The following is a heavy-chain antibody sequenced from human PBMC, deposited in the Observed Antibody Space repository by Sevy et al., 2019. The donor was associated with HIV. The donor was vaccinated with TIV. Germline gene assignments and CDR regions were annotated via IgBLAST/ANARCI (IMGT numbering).Heavy chain of an antibody. CDR1: GYSFTSYW. Sequence: GESLKISCKGSGYSFTSYWIGWVRQMPGKGLEWMGIIYPGDSDTRYSPSFQGQVNISADKSISTTYLQWSSLKASDTAMYYCARQGNYCSSTSCPGWWFDPWGQGTLVTVSS. CDR2: IYPGDSDT. D-gene: IGHD2-2*01. V-gene: IGHV5-51*01. J-gene: IGHJ5*02. CDR3: ARQGNYCSSTSCPGWWFDP.